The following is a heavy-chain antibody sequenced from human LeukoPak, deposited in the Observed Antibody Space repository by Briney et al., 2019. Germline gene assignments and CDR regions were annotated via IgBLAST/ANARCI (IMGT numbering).Heavy chain of an antibody. CDR1: GGSISGYY. CDR2: IYYSGST. Sequence: SETLSLTCTVSGGSISGYYWSWIRQPPGKGLEWIGYIYYSGSTNYNPSLKSRVTISVDTSKNQFSLKLSSVTAADTAVYYCARRVQLESLGDWFDPWGQGTLVTVSS. D-gene: IGHD1-1*01. V-gene: IGHV4-59*08. J-gene: IGHJ5*02. CDR3: ARRVQLESLGDWFDP.